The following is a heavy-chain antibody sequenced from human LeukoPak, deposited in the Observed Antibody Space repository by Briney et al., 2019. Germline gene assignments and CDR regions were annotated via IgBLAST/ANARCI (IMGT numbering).Heavy chain of an antibody. CDR3: ARDDSGSFDY. D-gene: IGHD1-26*01. Sequence: SETLSLTCTVSGGSISSHYWSWIRQPPGKGLEWIGYIYYSGTTNYNPSLKSRVTISVDTSKNQFSLKLSSVTAADTAVYYCARDDSGSFDYWGQGTLVTVSS. J-gene: IGHJ4*02. CDR1: GGSISSHY. CDR2: IYYSGTT. V-gene: IGHV4-59*11.